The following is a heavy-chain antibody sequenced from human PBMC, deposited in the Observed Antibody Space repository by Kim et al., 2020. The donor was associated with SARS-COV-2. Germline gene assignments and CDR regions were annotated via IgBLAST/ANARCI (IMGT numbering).Heavy chain of an antibody. D-gene: IGHD3-3*01. V-gene: IGHV1-46*01. CDR3: ARRGRITIFGVVITDYYYMDV. CDR2: INPSGGST. CDR1: GYTFTSYY. J-gene: IGHJ6*03. Sequence: ASVKVSCKASGYTFTSYYMHWVRQAPGQGLEWMGIINPSGGSTSYAQKFHGRVTMTRDTSTSTVYMELSSLRSEDTAVYYCARRGRITIFGVVITDYYYMDVWGKGTTVTVSS.